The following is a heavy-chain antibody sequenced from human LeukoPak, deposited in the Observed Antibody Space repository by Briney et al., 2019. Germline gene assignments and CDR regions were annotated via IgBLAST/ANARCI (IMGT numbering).Heavy chain of an antibody. CDR3: ARVVSSAGSSVNPYYFDY. V-gene: IGHV1-69*05. CDR1: GGTFSSYA. J-gene: IGHJ4*02. Sequence: SVKVSCKASGGTFSSYAISWVRQASGQGLEWMGGIIPIFGTANYAQKFQGRVTITTDESTSTAYMELSSLRSEDTAVYYCARVVSSAGSSVNPYYFDYWGQGTLVTVSS. D-gene: IGHD6-6*01. CDR2: IIPIFGTA.